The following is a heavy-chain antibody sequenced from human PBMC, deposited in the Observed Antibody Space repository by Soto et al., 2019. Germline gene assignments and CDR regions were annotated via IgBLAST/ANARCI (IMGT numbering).Heavy chain of an antibody. CDR3: ARDHYYDSSGYYSFWHWYFDL. V-gene: IGHV3-48*02. J-gene: IGHJ2*01. CDR2: ISSSSSTI. Sequence: EVQLVESGGGLVQPGGSLRLSCAASGFTFSSYSMNWVRQAPGKGLEWVSYISSSSSTIYYADSVKGRFTISRDNAKNTLYLQMNSLRDEDTAVYYCARDHYYDSSGYYSFWHWYFDLWGSGTLVTVSS. CDR1: GFTFSSYS. D-gene: IGHD3-22*01.